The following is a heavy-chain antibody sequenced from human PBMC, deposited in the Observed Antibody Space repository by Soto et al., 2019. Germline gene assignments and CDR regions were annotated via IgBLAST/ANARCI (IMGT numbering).Heavy chain of an antibody. D-gene: IGHD3-22*01. J-gene: IGHJ4*02. V-gene: IGHV4-59*06. CDR2: IYFGGRS. CDR3: ARVYYDSSGFFTLGNY. Sequence: PSETLSLTCTVSGGSISSFYWSWIRQPAGKGLECIGYIYFGGRSYYNPSLESRVTISVDTSQNQFSLKLSSVTAADTAVYYCARVYYDSSGFFTLGNYWGQGTLVTVSS. CDR1: GGSISSFY.